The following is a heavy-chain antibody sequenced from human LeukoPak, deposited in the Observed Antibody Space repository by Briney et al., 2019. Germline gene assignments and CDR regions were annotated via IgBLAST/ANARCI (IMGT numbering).Heavy chain of an antibody. CDR3: ARHYGP. CDR2: IYYSGST. V-gene: IGHV4-39*01. D-gene: IGHD3-10*01. CDR1: GGSISSSNW. J-gene: IGHJ4*02. Sequence: PGTLSLTCAVSGGSISSSNWWSWIRQPPGKGLEWIGSIYYSGSTYYNLSLKSRVTISVDTSKNQFSLKLNSVTATDTAVYYCARHYGPWGQGTLVTVSS.